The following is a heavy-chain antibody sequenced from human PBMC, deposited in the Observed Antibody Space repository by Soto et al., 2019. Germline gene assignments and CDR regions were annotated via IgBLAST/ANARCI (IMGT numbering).Heavy chain of an antibody. CDR3: ARGRDGDS. Sequence: QVHLVQSGAEVKKPGASVKVSCQGSGYAFTTYGITWVRQAPGQGLEWMGWTSAHNGNTNYSQKLQGRVTVTRDTSTSTAYMELRILRYDDTAVYYCARGRDGDSWGQGALVTVSS. CDR2: TSAHNGNT. CDR1: GYAFTTYG. J-gene: IGHJ4*02. V-gene: IGHV1-18*01.